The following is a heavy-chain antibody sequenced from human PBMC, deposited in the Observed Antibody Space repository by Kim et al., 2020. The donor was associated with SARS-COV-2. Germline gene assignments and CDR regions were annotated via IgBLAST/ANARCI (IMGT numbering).Heavy chain of an antibody. J-gene: IGHJ4*02. V-gene: IGHV3-48*03. D-gene: IGHD2-21*02. CDR3: ARDLGVVTATYYFDY. Sequence: DSVKGRFTISRDNAKNSLYLQMNSLRAEDTAVYYCARDLGVVTATYYFDYWGQGTLVTVSS.